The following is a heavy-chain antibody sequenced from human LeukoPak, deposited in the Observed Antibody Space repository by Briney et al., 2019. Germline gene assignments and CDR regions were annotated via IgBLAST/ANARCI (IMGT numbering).Heavy chain of an antibody. Sequence: PGGSLRLSCAASGFTVSSNYMSWVRQAPGKGLEWVSVIYSGGSTYYADSVKGRFTISRDSSKNTLYLQMNSLRAEDTAVYYCARLLSSSGWYWFDPWGQGTLVTVSS. V-gene: IGHV3-66*02. CDR1: GFTVSSNY. CDR2: IYSGGST. CDR3: ARLLSSSGWYWFDP. J-gene: IGHJ5*02. D-gene: IGHD6-19*01.